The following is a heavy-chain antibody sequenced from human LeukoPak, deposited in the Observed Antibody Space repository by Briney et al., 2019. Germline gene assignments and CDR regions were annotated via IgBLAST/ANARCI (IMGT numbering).Heavy chain of an antibody. V-gene: IGHV3-7*01. J-gene: IGHJ3*02. CDR2: INHDGISI. CDR3: ARDSEYSSSFAFDI. D-gene: IGHD6-13*01. Sequence: PGXXLRLSCAASGFTFSSHWMTWVRQAPGKGLEWVANINHDGISIYYFYSVKPRFTISRDNAKNSLYLQMNSLRAEDTAVYYCARDSEYSSSFAFDIWGQGTMVTVSS. CDR1: GFTFSSHW.